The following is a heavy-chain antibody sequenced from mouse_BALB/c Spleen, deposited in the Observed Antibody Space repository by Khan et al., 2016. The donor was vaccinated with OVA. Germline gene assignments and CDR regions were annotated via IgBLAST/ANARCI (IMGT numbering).Heavy chain of an antibody. CDR1: GFSLTSYG. CDR3: ARLEDI. J-gene: IGHJ2*01. D-gene: IGHD1-3*01. CDR2: IWAGGST. Sequence: VQLQESGPGLVAPSQSLSITCTVSGFSLTSYGVYWVRQPPGKGLEWLGVIWAGGSTNYNSALMSRLSISKDNYNSQVFLKMNSLQTYDTAMYYCARLEDIWGQGTTLTVSS. V-gene: IGHV2-9*02.